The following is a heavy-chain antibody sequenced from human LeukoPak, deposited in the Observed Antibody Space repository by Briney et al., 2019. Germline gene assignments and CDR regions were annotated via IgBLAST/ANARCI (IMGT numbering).Heavy chain of an antibody. Sequence: GGSLRLSCAASRFTFSHYGMHWVRQAPGKGLEWVAVIWNDGSNKYYADSVKGRVTVSRDNSQNRLYLQMDSLRPEDTAVYYCAKDAQRGFDYSNSLENWGQGTLVTVSS. V-gene: IGHV3-33*06. CDR3: AKDAQRGFDYSNSLEN. CDR1: RFTFSHYG. CDR2: IWNDGSNK. D-gene: IGHD4-11*01. J-gene: IGHJ4*02.